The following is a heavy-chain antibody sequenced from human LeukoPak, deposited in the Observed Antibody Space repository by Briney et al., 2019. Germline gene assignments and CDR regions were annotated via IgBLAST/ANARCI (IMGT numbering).Heavy chain of an antibody. CDR2: IIPIFGTA. J-gene: IGHJ4*02. V-gene: IGHV1-69*06. CDR3: ARTYYDILTGYPAYFDY. Sequence: ASVTVSCKASGGTFSNYAISWVRQAPGQGLEWMGGIIPIFGTANYAQKFQGRVTITADKSTSTAYMELSSLRSEDTAVYYCARTYYDILTGYPAYFDYWGQGTLVTVSS. D-gene: IGHD3-9*01. CDR1: GGTFSNYA.